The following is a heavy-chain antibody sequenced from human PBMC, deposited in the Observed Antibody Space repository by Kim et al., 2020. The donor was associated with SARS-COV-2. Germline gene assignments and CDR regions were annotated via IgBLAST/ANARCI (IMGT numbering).Heavy chain of an antibody. D-gene: IGHD3-3*01. CDR1: VGSLSGYH. V-gene: IGHV4-34*01. J-gene: IGHJ6*02. Sequence: SETLSLTCAVYVGSLSGYHWTWIRQPPGKGLEWIGEINHSGNTNCNPSLKSRVTISLDTSKNQFSLNLRSMTAADTAVYYCARGRAGVVPSPILGIGPHYDFYAMVVWGQGTTVTVSS. CDR2: INHSGNT. CDR3: ARGRAGVVPSPILGIGPHYDFYAMVV.